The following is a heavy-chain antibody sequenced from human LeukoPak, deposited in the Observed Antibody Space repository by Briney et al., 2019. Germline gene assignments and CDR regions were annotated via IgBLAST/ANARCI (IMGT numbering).Heavy chain of an antibody. Sequence: ASVKVSCKASGGTFSSYTISWVRQAPGQGLEWMGIINPSGGSTSYAQKFQGRVTMTRDTSTSTVYMELSSLRSEDTAVYYCAIHYYDRQHWGQGTLVTVSS. CDR3: AIHYYDRQH. V-gene: IGHV1-46*03. CDR1: GGTFSSYT. J-gene: IGHJ1*01. CDR2: INPSGGST. D-gene: IGHD3-22*01.